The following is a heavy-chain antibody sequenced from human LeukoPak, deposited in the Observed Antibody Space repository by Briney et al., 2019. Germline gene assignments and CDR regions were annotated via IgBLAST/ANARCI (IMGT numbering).Heavy chain of an antibody. J-gene: IGHJ5*02. D-gene: IGHD2-2*02. Sequence: SETLSLTCTVSGGSISSGGYYWSWIRQHPGKGLEWIGYIYYSGSTYYNPSLKSRVTISVDTSKNQFSLKLSSVTAADTAVYYCAREVSKNKAAIPHNWFDPGGQGTLVTVSS. CDR2: IYYSGST. CDR1: GGSISSGGYY. V-gene: IGHV4-31*03. CDR3: AREVSKNKAAIPHNWFDP.